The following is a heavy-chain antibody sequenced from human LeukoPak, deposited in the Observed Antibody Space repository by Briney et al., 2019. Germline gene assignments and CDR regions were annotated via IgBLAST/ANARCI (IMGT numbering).Heavy chain of an antibody. Sequence: PSETLSLTCTVSGYSISSGYYWGWIRQPPGKGLEWIGNIYHSESTYYNPSLKSRVTISVDTSKNQFSLKLSSVTAADTAVYYCARVNIWLYSSPDDAFDIWGQGTMVTVSS. V-gene: IGHV4-38-2*02. CDR2: IYHSEST. J-gene: IGHJ3*02. D-gene: IGHD6-13*01. CDR3: ARVNIWLYSSPDDAFDI. CDR1: GYSISSGYY.